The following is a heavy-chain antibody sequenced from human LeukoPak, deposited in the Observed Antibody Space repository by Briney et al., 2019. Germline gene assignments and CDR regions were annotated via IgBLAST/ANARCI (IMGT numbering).Heavy chain of an antibody. V-gene: IGHV3-11*04. Sequence: GGSLRFSCAASGFTFSDYYMSWIRQAPGKGLEWVSVKGRFTISRDNAKNSLYLQMNSLRAEDTAVYYCARGFRFSDVWGKGTTVTVSS. CDR1: GFTFSDYY. CDR3: ARGFRFSDV. D-gene: IGHD3-3*01. J-gene: IGHJ6*04.